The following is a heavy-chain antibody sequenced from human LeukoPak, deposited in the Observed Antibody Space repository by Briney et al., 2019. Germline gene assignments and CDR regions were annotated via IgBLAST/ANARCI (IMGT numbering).Heavy chain of an antibody. V-gene: IGHV3-23*01. CDR2: ISGSGGGT. J-gene: IGHJ4*02. D-gene: IGHD3-10*01. Sequence: PGGSLRLSCAAFGFTFSSYAMSWVRQAPGKGLEWVSAISGSGGGTYYADSVKGRFTISRDNSKNMLYLQMNSLRAEDTALYYCAKMIRGVNDFDYWGQGTLVTVSS. CDR1: GFTFSSYA. CDR3: AKMIRGVNDFDY.